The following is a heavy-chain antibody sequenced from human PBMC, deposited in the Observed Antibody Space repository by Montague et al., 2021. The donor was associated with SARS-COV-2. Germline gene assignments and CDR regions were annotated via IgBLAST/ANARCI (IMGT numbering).Heavy chain of an antibody. D-gene: IGHD2-21*01. CDR3: ARAFVVVIAIDAFDI. J-gene: IGHJ3*02. Sequence: TLSLTCTVSGGSISSGGYYWSWIRQHPGRGLEWIGYIYYSGSTYYNPSLKSRVTISVDTSKNQFSLKLSSVTAADTAVYYCARAFVVVIAIDAFDIWGQGTMVTVSS. CDR2: IYYSGST. V-gene: IGHV4-31*03. CDR1: GGSISSGGYY.